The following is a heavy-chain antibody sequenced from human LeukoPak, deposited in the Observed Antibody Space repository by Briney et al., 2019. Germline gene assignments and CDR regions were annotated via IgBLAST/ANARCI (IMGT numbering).Heavy chain of an antibody. CDR2: INPNSGGT. D-gene: IGHD2-2*01. J-gene: IGHJ5*02. Sequence: ASVKVSCKASGGTFSSYAISWVRQAPGQGLEWMGWINPNSGGTNYAQKFQGRVTMTRDTSISTAYMELSRLRSDDTAVYYCAKPRLKCSSTSCYALTWFDPWGQGTLVTVSS. CDR3: AKPRLKCSSTSCYALTWFDP. V-gene: IGHV1-2*02. CDR1: GGTFSSYA.